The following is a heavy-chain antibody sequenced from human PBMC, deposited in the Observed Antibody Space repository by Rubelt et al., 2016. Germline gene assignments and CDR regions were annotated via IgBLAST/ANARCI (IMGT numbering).Heavy chain of an antibody. CDR3: AKKLYGDYGCFDY. CDR1: GFTFSSYA. Sequence: EVQLLESGGGLVQPGGFLRLSCAASGFTFSSYAMSWVRQAPGKGLAWVSSLSNSGGSRYYADSVKGRFTISRDNSKNTLYLQMDSLRAEDTAVYYCAKKLYGDYGCFDYWGQGTLVTVSS. V-gene: IGHV3-23*01. D-gene: IGHD4-17*01. J-gene: IGHJ4*02. CDR2: LSNSGGSR.